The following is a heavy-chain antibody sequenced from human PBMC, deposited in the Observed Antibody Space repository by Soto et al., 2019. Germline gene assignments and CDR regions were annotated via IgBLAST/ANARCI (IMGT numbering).Heavy chain of an antibody. Sequence: EVQLVESGGGLVQPGRSLRLSCAASGFTFDDYAMHWVRQAPGKGLEWVSGISWNSGSIGYADSVKGRFTISRDNAKNSLYLQMNSLRAEDTALYYCAKDMWWKIAARNYYYGMDVWGQGTTVTVSS. V-gene: IGHV3-9*01. CDR1: GFTFDDYA. CDR3: AKDMWWKIAARNYYYGMDV. CDR2: ISWNSGSI. J-gene: IGHJ6*02. D-gene: IGHD6-6*01.